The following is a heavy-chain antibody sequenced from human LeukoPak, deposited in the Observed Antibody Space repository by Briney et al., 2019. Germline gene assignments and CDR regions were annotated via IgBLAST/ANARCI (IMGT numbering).Heavy chain of an antibody. CDR2: ISAYNGNT. V-gene: IGHV1-18*01. D-gene: IGHD2-21*02. J-gene: IGHJ3*02. CDR1: GYTFTSYG. Sequence: GASVKVSCKACGYTFTSYGISWVRQAPGQGLEWMGWISAYNGNTNYAQKLQGRVTMTTDTSTSTAYMELRSLRSDDTAVYYCVRESYCGGDCYSGAFDIWGQGTMVTVSS. CDR3: VRESYCGGDCYSGAFDI.